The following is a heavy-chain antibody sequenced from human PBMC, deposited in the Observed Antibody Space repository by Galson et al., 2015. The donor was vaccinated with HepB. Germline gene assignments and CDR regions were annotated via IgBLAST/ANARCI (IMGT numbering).Heavy chain of an antibody. Sequence: SLRLSCAASGFTFSDYYMSWIRQAPGKGLEWVSYISSSGSTIYYADSVKGRFTISRDNAKNSLYLQMNSLRAEDTAVYYCARDIMTTLNGERWFDPWGQGTLVTVSS. CDR2: ISSSGSTI. CDR3: ARDIMTTLNGERWFDP. CDR1: GFTFSDYY. J-gene: IGHJ5*02. V-gene: IGHV3-11*01. D-gene: IGHD4-11*01.